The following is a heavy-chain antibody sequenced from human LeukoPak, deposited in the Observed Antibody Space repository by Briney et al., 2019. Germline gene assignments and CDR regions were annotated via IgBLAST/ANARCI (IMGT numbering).Heavy chain of an antibody. CDR2: MTTGRNYI. CDR1: GFNFSSYT. CDR3: ARVVGGSYDEGLLDF. D-gene: IGHD1-26*01. Sequence: GDSLTLFYAASGFNFSSYTMGWLRQAPGKGPERVYSMTTGRNYIYYADSVKGRFTISRDNAKNSLFLQMTSLRAEDTAMYYCARVVGGSYDEGLLDFWGQGTLVTVSS. J-gene: IGHJ4*02. V-gene: IGHV3-21*01.